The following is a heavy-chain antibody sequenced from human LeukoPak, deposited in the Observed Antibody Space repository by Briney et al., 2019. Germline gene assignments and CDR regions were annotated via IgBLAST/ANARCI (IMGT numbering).Heavy chain of an antibody. V-gene: IGHV3-23*01. CDR3: AKDVPLGYCSNTNCYPDY. CDR2: ISGSGGST. D-gene: IGHD2-2*01. CDR1: RFTFSTSN. Sequence: PGGSLRLSCAASRFTFSTSNMNWVRQAPGKGLEWVSAISGSGGSTYYADSVKGRFTISRDNSKNTLYLQMNSLRAEDTAVYYCAKDVPLGYCSNTNCYPDYWGQGTLVTVSS. J-gene: IGHJ4*02.